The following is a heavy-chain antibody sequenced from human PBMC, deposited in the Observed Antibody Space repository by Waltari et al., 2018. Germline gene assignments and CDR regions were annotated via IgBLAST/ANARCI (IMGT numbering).Heavy chain of an antibody. CDR2: INSEWSST. V-gene: IGHV3-74*01. J-gene: IGHJ6*02. CDR3: AWVPQAAGTWGMDV. D-gene: IGHD6-13*01. Sequence: EVQLVESGGGLVQPGGSLRLSCAASGFTFSSYWMHWVRQPPGKGLVWVSRINSEWSSTSYADSVKGRFTISRDNAKNTLYLQMNSLRAEDTAVYYCAWVPQAAGTWGMDVWGQGTTVTVSS. CDR1: GFTFSSYW.